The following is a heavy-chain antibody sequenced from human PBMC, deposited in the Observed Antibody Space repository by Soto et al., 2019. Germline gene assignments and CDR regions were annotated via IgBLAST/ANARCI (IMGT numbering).Heavy chain of an antibody. CDR3: ARSRYYFDY. J-gene: IGHJ4*02. CDR1: GYTLKNYG. CDR2: IKVDNGDT. Sequence: QVHLVQSGVEVKKPGASVKVSCKASGYTLKNYGIGWVRQAPGLGPEWVGWIKVDNGDTKYAEKLQGRVTLTTDTSTSTAYMELRNLRSDDTAFYYCARSRYYFDYWGQGTLVTVSS. V-gene: IGHV1-18*01.